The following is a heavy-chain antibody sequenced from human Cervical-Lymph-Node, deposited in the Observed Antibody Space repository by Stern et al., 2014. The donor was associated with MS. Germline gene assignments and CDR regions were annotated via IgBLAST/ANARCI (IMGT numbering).Heavy chain of an antibody. CDR1: GYTFTSYA. D-gene: IGHD3-22*01. CDR2: INTGNGNT. CDR3: ARLHYDPSGSGGD. Sequence: QVQLVQSGAEVKKPGAAVKVSCKASGYTFTSYAMHWVRQAPGQRLEWMGYINTGNGNTKYSQNFQGRLNITRDTSASTSYMDLSTLKSVDTAIYYCARLHYDPSGSGGDWGQGTLVTVSS. J-gene: IGHJ4*02. V-gene: IGHV1-3*04.